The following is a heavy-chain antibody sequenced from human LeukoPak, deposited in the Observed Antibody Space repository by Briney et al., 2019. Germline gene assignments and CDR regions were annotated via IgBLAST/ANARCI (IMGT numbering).Heavy chain of an antibody. CDR3: ARVKTMIIVVSLDY. CDR1: GYTFTGYY. Sequence: ASVKVSCKASGYTFTGYYMHWVRQAPGQGLEWMGWINPNSGGTNYAQKFQGRVTMTRDMSTSTVYMELSRLRSDDTAVYYCARVKTMIIVVSLDYWGQGTLVTVSS. J-gene: IGHJ4*02. CDR2: INPNSGGT. V-gene: IGHV1-2*02. D-gene: IGHD3-22*01.